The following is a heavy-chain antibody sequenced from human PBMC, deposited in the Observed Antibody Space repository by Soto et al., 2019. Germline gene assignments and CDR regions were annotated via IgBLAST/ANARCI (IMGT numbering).Heavy chain of an antibody. V-gene: IGHV4-34*01. J-gene: IGHJ6*03. CDR3: ARGLILWFGELSRRGGYYYYMDV. CDR1: GGSFSGYQ. CDR2: INDSGNI. D-gene: IGHD3-10*01. Sequence: QVQLQQWGAGLLKPSETLSLTCAVYGGSFSGYQWSWIRQTPGKGLEWIGEINDSGNINFNPSLKSRVTILLDKPKTQLSLELSSVTAADSAVYYCARGLILWFGELSRRGGYYYYMDVWGKGTTVTVAS.